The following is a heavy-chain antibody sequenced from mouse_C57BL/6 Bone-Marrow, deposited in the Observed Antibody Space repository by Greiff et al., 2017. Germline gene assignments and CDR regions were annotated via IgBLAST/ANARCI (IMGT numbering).Heavy chain of an antibody. CDR2: IHPYSGST. V-gene: IGHV1-64*01. CDR3: ARRGYYGSQDY. J-gene: IGHJ2*01. Sequence: VQLQQPGAELVKPGASVKLSCKASGYTFTSYWMHWVKQRPGQGLEWIGMIHPYSGSTNYNEKFKGKATLTVDKSSSTAYMQLSSLTSEDPAVYYCARRGYYGSQDYGGQGTTPTVSS. CDR1: GYTFTSYW. D-gene: IGHD1-1*01.